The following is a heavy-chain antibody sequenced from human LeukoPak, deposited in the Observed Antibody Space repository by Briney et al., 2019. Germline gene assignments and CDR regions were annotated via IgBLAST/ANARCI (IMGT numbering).Heavy chain of an antibody. CDR2: INHSGST. CDR3: ARGRQLVLLRKRNWFDP. D-gene: IGHD6-13*01. J-gene: IGHJ5*02. V-gene: IGHV4-34*01. CDR1: GGSFSGYY. Sequence: SETLSLTCAVYGGSFSGYYWSWIRQPPGKGLEWSGEINHSGSTNYNPSLKSRVTISVDTSKNQFSLKLSSVTAADTAVYYCARGRQLVLLRKRNWFDPWGQGTLVTVSS.